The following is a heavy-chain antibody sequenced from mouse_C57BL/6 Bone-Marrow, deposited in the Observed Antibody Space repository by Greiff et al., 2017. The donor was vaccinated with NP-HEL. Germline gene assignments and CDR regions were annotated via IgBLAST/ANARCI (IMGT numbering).Heavy chain of an antibody. J-gene: IGHJ1*03. CDR2: ISSGGDYI. CDR1: GFTFSSYA. Sequence: DVMLVESGEGLVKPGGSLKLSCAASGFTFSSYAMSWVRQTPEKRLEWVAYISSGGDYIYYADTVKGRFTISRDNARNTLYLQMSSLKSEDTAMYYCTRIPHYYGSPWYFDVWGTGTTVTVSS. V-gene: IGHV5-9-1*02. CDR3: TRIPHYYGSPWYFDV. D-gene: IGHD1-1*01.